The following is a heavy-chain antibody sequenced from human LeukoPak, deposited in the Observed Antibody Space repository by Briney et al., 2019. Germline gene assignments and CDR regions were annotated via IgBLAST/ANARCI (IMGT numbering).Heavy chain of an antibody. Sequence: PSETLSLTCTVSGGSISSNSNYWAWIRQPPGRGLEWIGSISYGGSTYYSPSPESRVTISVDTSKNQFSLNLSSVTAADTAVYYCARQALWFFDHWGQGTLVTVSS. CDR3: ARQALWFFDH. CDR2: ISYGGST. J-gene: IGHJ4*02. CDR1: GGSISSNSNY. V-gene: IGHV4-39*01. D-gene: IGHD2-21*01.